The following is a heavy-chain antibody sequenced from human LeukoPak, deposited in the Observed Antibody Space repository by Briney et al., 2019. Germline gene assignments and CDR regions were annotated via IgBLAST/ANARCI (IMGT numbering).Heavy chain of an antibody. J-gene: IGHJ4*02. CDR3: ARRGSGRHFDF. CDR2: ISGDGGST. V-gene: IGHV3-23*01. Sequence: GGSLRLSCAASGFTFSSYAMGWVRQAPGKGLEWVSAISGDGGSTYYADSVKGRLTISRDNSKNTLYLQMNSLRAEDTAVYYCARRGSGRHFDFWGQGTLVTVSS. D-gene: IGHD2-15*01. CDR1: GFTFSSYA.